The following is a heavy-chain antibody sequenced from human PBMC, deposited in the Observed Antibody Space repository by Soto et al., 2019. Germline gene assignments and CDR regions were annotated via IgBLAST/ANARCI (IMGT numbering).Heavy chain of an antibody. D-gene: IGHD3-10*01. Sequence: GGSLRLSCAASGFTLSSYSMNWVRQAPGKGLEWVSYISTSTSTIYYADSVKGRFTISRDNAKNSLYLQMNSLRAEDTAVYFCARVGLTYGWSFDLWGPGTMVTVSS. CDR3: ARVGLTYGWSFDL. CDR1: GFTLSSYS. J-gene: IGHJ3*01. V-gene: IGHV3-48*01. CDR2: ISTSTSTI.